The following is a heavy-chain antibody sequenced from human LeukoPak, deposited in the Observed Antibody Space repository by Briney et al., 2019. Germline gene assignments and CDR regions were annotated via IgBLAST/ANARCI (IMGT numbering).Heavy chain of an antibody. Sequence: GGSLRLSCAASGFTFSSYAMSWVRQAPGKGLECVSAISGSGGSTYYADSVKGRFTISRDNAKNSLYLQMNSLRAEDTAVYYCASSNYYDISGYYYAPLVDYWRPGTLVTVSS. J-gene: IGHJ4*02. CDR3: ASSNYYDISGYYYAPLVDY. D-gene: IGHD3-22*01. CDR2: ISGSGGST. CDR1: GFTFSSYA. V-gene: IGHV3-23*01.